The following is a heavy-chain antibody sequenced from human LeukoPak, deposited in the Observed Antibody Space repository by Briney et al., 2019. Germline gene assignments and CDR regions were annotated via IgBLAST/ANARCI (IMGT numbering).Heavy chain of an antibody. V-gene: IGHV1-3*04. J-gene: IGHJ4*02. CDR3: ARNTETAIPLPYYFDY. Sequence: ASVKVSCKASGYTFTSYAIHWVRQAPGQRLECMGWINTGNGNTKYSQKFQGRVTITRDTSASTAYMDLSSLRSEDTAVYYCARNTETAIPLPYYFDYWGQGTVVTVSS. CDR2: INTGNGNT. CDR1: GYTFTSYA. D-gene: IGHD2-21*02.